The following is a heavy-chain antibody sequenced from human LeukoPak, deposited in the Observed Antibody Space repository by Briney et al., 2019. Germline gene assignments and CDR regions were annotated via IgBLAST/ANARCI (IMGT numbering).Heavy chain of an antibody. D-gene: IGHD6-13*01. J-gene: IGHJ3*02. CDR1: GFTFSSYA. CDR2: ISGSGGST. V-gene: IGHV3-23*01. CDR3: ASPYSTYDAFDI. Sequence: GGSLRLSCAASGFTFSSYAMSWVRQAPGKGLEWVSAISGSGGSTYYADSVKGRFTISRHNSKNTLYLQMNSLRAEDTAVYYCASPYSTYDAFDIWGQGTMVTVSS.